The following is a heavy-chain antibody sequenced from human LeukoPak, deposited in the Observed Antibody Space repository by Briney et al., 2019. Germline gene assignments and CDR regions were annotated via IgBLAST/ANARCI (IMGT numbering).Heavy chain of an antibody. CDR2: IRYDGSNK. CDR3: AKGSFYCNGNSCPQYYYYMDV. Sequence: GGSLRLSCAASGYTFSRHGIHWVRQAPGKGLEWVAFIRYDGSNKYYADSVKGRFTISRDDSKNTLYLQMNGLRAEDTAVYYCAKGSFYCNGNSCPQYYYYMDVWGKGTTVTVSS. V-gene: IGHV3-30*02. D-gene: IGHD2-2*01. J-gene: IGHJ6*03. CDR1: GYTFSRHG.